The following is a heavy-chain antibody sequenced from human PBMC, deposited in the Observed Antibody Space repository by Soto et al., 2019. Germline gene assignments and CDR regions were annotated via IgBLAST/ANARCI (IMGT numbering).Heavy chain of an antibody. CDR2: TSYDGAKK. Sequence: GGSLRLSCAASGFIFSSHGMRWVRQSPGKVLEWVAVTSYDGAKKFYADSVQGRFTISRDTYKNTLFLQMNSLRAEDTAMYYCARDKGEGHYDDFHYGMDVWGQGTSVTVSS. CDR1: GFIFSSHG. J-gene: IGHJ6*02. CDR3: ARDKGEGHYDDFHYGMDV. D-gene: IGHD4-17*01. V-gene: IGHV3-30*01.